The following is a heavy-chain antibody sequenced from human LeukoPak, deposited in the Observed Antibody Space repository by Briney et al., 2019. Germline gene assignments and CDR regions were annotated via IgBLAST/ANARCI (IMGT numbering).Heavy chain of an antibody. V-gene: IGHV3-30*02. Sequence: TGGSLRLSCVASGFTFRRFGMHWVRQAPGKVLDWVTFIRTDGSNKYYADSVKGRFTISRDNSKNTLYLQMNSLRAEDTAVYYCAKDPEPDIVVVPAAKVRHIAAAGTIDDSWGQGTLVTVSS. D-gene: IGHD2-2*01. CDR1: GFTFRRFG. CDR2: IRTDGSNK. CDR3: AKDPEPDIVVVPAAKVRHIAAAGTIDDS. J-gene: IGHJ4*02.